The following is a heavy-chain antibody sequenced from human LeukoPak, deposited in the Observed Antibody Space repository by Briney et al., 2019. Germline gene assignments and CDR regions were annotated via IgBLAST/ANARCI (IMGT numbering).Heavy chain of an antibody. CDR3: ARGRLWFGELFGNWFDP. CDR2: INHSGST. Sequence: PSGTLSLTCAVYGGSFSGYYWSWIRQPPGKGLEWIGEINHSGSTNYNPSLKSRVTISVDTSKNQFSLKLSSVTAADTAVYYCARGRLWFGELFGNWFDPWGQGTLVTVSS. D-gene: IGHD3-10*01. CDR1: GGSFSGYY. J-gene: IGHJ5*02. V-gene: IGHV4-34*01.